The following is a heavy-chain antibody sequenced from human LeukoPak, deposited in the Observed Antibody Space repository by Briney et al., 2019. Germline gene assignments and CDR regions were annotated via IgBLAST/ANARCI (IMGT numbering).Heavy chain of an antibody. J-gene: IGHJ4*02. CDR2: VYTSGST. V-gene: IGHV4-4*09. D-gene: IGHD1-1*01. CDR1: GGSISSYY. CDR3: AGWNDQGDY. Sequence: SETLSLTCTVSGGSISSYYWSWIRQPPGKGLEWIGYVYTSGSTNYNPSLKSRVTISVDTSKNQFSLKLSSVTAADTAVYYCAGWNDQGDYWGQGTLVTVSS.